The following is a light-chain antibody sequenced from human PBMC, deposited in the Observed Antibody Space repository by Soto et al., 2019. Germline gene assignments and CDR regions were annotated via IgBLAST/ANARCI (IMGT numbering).Light chain of an antibody. V-gene: IGKV3-11*01. J-gene: IGKJ2*01. CDR2: DTS. Sequence: EIVLTQSPATLSLSPGERATLSCRASQSVTNSLGWYQQKPGQAPRLLIYDTSTRATGIPPRFSGGGSGTEFTLIISSLEPEDFAVYYCQQLTRNTFGQGTKLEIK. CDR3: QQLTRNT. CDR1: QSVTNS.